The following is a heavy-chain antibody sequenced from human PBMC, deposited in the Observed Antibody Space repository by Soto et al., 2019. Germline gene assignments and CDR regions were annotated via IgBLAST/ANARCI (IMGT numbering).Heavy chain of an antibody. CDR2: INHSGST. Sequence: QVQLQQWGAGLLKPSETLSLTCAVSGGSFSGYYWSWIRQPPGKGLEWIGEINHSGSTNYNPSLKSRVTISVDTSKNQVSLKLSSVTAADTAVYYCARDDRISRSWYVGYWGQGTLVTVSS. J-gene: IGHJ4*02. CDR3: ARDDRISRSWYVGY. D-gene: IGHD6-13*01. CDR1: GGSFSGYY. V-gene: IGHV4-34*01.